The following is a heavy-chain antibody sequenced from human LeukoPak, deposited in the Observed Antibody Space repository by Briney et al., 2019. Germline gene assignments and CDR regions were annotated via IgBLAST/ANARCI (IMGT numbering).Heavy chain of an antibody. CDR2: IYSGGST. D-gene: IGHD6-6*01. V-gene: IGHV3-53*01. CDR1: GFTVSSNY. J-gene: IGHJ4*02. CDR3: ARGGAYSSSSFVDY. Sequence: GGSLRLSRAASGFTVSSNYMSWVRQAPGKGLEWVSVIYSGGSTYYADSVKGRFTISRDNSKNTLYLQMNSLRAEDTAVYYCARGGAYSSSSFVDYWGQGTLVTVSS.